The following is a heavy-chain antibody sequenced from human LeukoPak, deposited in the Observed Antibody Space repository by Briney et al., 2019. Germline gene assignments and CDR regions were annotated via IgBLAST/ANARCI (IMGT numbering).Heavy chain of an antibody. D-gene: IGHD6-13*01. Sequence: SVKVSCKASGYTFTGYYMHWVRQAPGQGLEWMGGIIPIFGTANYAQKFQGRVTITADESTSTAYMELSSLRSEDTAVYYCAREGTGSSWLIDAFDIWGQGTMVTVSS. CDR2: IIPIFGTA. CDR3: AREGTGSSWLIDAFDI. CDR1: GYTFTGYY. J-gene: IGHJ3*02. V-gene: IGHV1-69*13.